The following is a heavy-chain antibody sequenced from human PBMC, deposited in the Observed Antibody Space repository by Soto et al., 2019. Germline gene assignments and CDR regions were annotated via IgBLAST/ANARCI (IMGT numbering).Heavy chain of an antibody. Sequence: GGSLRLSCAASGFTFSSYWMSWVRQAPGKGLEWVANIKQDGSEKYYVDSVKGRFTISRDNAKNSLYLQMNSLRAEDTAVYYCARIGIVVVPAAMLDYWGQGTLVTVSS. CDR1: GFTFSSYW. CDR2: IKQDGSEK. J-gene: IGHJ4*02. CDR3: ARIGIVVVPAAMLDY. V-gene: IGHV3-7*01. D-gene: IGHD2-2*01.